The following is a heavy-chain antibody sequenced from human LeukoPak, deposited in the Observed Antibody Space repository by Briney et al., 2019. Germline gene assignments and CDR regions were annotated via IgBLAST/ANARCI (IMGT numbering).Heavy chain of an antibody. CDR2: IKQDGSEV. J-gene: IGHJ4*02. V-gene: IGHV3-7*03. CDR1: GFTFSNYW. Sequence: GGSLRLSCAASGFTFSNYWMSWVRQAPGKELEWVANIKQDGSEVYYVDSVKGRFTISRDNAKNSLYLQMNSLRAEDTAVYYCVRDKLTGASRLDYWGQGTLLTVSS. D-gene: IGHD7-27*01. CDR3: VRDKLTGASRLDY.